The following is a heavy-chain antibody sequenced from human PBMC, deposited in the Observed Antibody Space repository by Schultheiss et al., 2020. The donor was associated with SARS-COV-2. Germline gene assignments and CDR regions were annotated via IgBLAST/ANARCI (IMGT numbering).Heavy chain of an antibody. J-gene: IGHJ4*02. CDR3: ARVYEQLVVDY. CDR2: IYHSGST. Sequence: SETLSLTCAVSGGSISSSNWWSWVRQPPGKGLEWIGEIYHSGSTNYNPSLKSRATISVDKSKNQFSLKLSSVTAADTAMYYCARVYEQLVVDYWGQGTLVTVSS. CDR1: GGSISSSNW. V-gene: IGHV4-4*02. D-gene: IGHD6-6*01.